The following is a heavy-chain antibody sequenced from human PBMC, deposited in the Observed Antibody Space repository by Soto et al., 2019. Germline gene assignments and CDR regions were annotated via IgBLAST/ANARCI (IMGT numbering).Heavy chain of an antibody. J-gene: IGHJ6*02. CDR1: GYSFTSYW. CDR2: IDPSDSYT. Sequence: GESLKISCQTSGYSFTSYWISWVRQMPGKGLEWMGRIDPSDSYTNYSPSFQGHATISADKSISTAYLQWSSLKASDTAMYYCARLPPYYGSGSYYTSLDYYYGMDVWGQGTTVTVSS. CDR3: ARLPPYYGSGSYYTSLDYYYGMDV. D-gene: IGHD3-10*01. V-gene: IGHV5-10-1*01.